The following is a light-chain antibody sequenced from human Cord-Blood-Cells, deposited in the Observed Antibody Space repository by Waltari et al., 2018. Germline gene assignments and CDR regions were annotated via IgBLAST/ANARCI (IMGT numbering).Light chain of an antibody. CDR1: QSVLYSSNNKNY. Sequence: DIVMTQSPDSLAVSLGERATINCKSSQSVLYSSNNKNYLAWYQQKPGNPPKPLIYWASTRESGVPGRFSGSGSGTDFTLTISSLQAEDVAVYYCQQYYSTWTFGQGTKVEIK. CDR3: QQYYSTWT. V-gene: IGKV4-1*01. J-gene: IGKJ1*01. CDR2: WAS.